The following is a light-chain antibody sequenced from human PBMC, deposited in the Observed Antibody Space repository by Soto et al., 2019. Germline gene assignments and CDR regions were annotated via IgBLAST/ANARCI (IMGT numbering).Light chain of an antibody. Sequence: NKLSQSPSTLSASVRDKVTSTCRASQSISSWLAWYQQKPGRAPKLLIYAASSLQSGVPSRFSGSGSGTDFTLTISSLQPEDFATYYCQQLNSFPITFAQRTRLEI. V-gene: IGKV1-12*01. CDR2: AAS. CDR1: QSISSW. CDR3: QQLNSFPIT. J-gene: IGKJ5*01.